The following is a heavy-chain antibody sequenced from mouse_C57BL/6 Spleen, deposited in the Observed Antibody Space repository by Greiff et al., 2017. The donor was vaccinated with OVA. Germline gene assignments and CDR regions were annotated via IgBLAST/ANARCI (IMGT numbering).Heavy chain of an antibody. D-gene: IGHD2-3*01. CDR1: GFTFSDYY. V-gene: IGHV5-16*01. CDR3: ARLDGYSFAY. CDR2: INYDGSST. J-gene: IGHJ3*01. Sequence: DVMLVESEGGLVQPGSSMKLSCTASGFTFSDYYMAWVRQVPEKGLEWVANINYDGSSTYYLDSLKSRFIISRDNAKNILYLQMSSLKSEDTATYYCARLDGYSFAYWGQGTLVTVSA.